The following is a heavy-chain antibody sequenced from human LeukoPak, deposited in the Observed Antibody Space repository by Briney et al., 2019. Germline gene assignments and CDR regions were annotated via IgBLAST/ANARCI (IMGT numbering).Heavy chain of an antibody. CDR1: GFSFKSYA. V-gene: IGHV3-23*01. J-gene: IGHJ1*01. D-gene: IGHD2-15*01. CDR2: INNDGDST. Sequence: GRSLRLSCAASGFSFKSYAMSWVRQAPGKGLEWVSAINNDGDSTYSADSVKGRFTVSRDNSKNTLYLQMNSLRAEDAAVYYCAQQVGYCSSGNCYFTYWGQGTLVTVSS. CDR3: AQQVGYCSSGNCYFTY.